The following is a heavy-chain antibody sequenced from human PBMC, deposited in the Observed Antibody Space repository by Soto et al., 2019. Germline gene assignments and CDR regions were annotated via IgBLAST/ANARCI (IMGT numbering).Heavy chain of an antibody. V-gene: IGHV5-51*01. J-gene: IGHJ4*02. D-gene: IGHD3-3*01. CDR1: GYSFTSYW. CDR2: IYPGDSDT. CDR3: ARRRDFWSGYSYDY. Sequence: PGPPLKISCKGSGYSFTSYWIGWVRQMTGKGLEWMGIIYPGDSDTRYSPSFQGQVTISADKSISTAYLQWSSLKASDTAMYYCARRRDFWSGYSYDYWGQGTLVTVSS.